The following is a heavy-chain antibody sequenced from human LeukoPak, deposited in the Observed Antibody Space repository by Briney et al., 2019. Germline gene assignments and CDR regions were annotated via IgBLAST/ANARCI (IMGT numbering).Heavy chain of an antibody. V-gene: IGHV1-69*04. Sequence: GASVKVSCKASGGTFSSYAISWVRQAPGQGLEWMGRIIPILGIANYAQKFQGRVTITADKSTSTSYMELSSLRSEDTAVYYCAILQIAAAGTGSNWFDPWGQGTLVTVSS. CDR3: AILQIAAAGTGSNWFDP. D-gene: IGHD6-13*01. J-gene: IGHJ5*02. CDR1: GGTFSSYA. CDR2: IIPILGIA.